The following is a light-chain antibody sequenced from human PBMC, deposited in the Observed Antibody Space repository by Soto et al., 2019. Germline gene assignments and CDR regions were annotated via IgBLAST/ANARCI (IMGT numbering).Light chain of an antibody. CDR1: QTINTW. V-gene: IGKV1-5*03. Sequence: DIQMAPSPSTLPANIGDRVSITCRASQTINTWLAWYQQKPGKAPNLLIYQASTLETGVPSRFSGSGSGTEFTLTISGLQPDDFASYYCQQYDNYPLTFGGGTKVEI. J-gene: IGKJ4*01. CDR3: QQYDNYPLT. CDR2: QAS.